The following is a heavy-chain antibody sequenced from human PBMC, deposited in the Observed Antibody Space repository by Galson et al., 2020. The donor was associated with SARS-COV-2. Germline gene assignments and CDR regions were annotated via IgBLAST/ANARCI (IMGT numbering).Heavy chain of an antibody. D-gene: IGHD3-10*01. CDR2: ISYDGSNN. V-gene: IGHV3-30*18. J-gene: IGHJ4*02. Sequence: GESLKISCAASGFSFNDYAMHWVRQAPGKGLEWVAVISYDGSNNYYADSVKGRFTISRDNSKSSLYLVMNSLRSEDTAVYYCAKSRDVLIWIGEQEGLDYWGQGTLVTVSS. CDR3: AKSRDVLIWIGEQEGLDY. CDR1: GFSFNDYA.